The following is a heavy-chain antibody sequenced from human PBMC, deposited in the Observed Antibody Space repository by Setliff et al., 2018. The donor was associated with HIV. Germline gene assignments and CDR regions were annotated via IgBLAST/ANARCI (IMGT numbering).Heavy chain of an antibody. D-gene: IGHD3-22*01. J-gene: IGHJ5*02. Sequence: SETLSLTCTVSGGSISNSRYYWSWIRQPPGKGLEWIGSIYYSGSTYYNPSLKSRVTISVDTSKNQFSLKLSSVTAADAAVYYCASRVYYYDSSGFLREEGFDPWGQGTLVTVS. CDR2: IYYSGST. CDR1: GGSISNSRYY. V-gene: IGHV4-39*01. CDR3: ASRVYYYDSSGFLREEGFDP.